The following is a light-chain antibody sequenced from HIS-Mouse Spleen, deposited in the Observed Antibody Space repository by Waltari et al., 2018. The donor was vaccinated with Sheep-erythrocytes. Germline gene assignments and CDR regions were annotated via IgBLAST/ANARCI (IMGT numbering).Light chain of an antibody. J-gene: IGLJ2*01. CDR3: SSYTSSSTFVV. V-gene: IGLV2-14*03. CDR2: DVS. Sequence: QSALTQPASVSGSPGQSITISCTGTSSDVGGYNYVSWYQQHQGKAPKPMIYDVSNRPSGVSNRFSGSKSGNTASLTISGLQAEDEADYYCSSYTSSSTFVVFGGGTKLTVL. CDR1: SSDVGGYNY.